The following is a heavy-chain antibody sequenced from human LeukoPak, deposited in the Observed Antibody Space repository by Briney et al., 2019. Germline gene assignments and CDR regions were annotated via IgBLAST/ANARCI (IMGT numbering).Heavy chain of an antibody. J-gene: IGHJ5*02. V-gene: IGHV4-59*11. CDR2: IYDRGST. D-gene: IGHD1-26*01. CDR3: AKIEVGRFDP. Sequence: SETLSLTCTVTGASISSHYWCWIRQTPGTGLEWIGDIYDRGSTTYNPSLKSRVSISVDTSRNQFSMNLRSVTAADTAVYYCAKIEVGRFDPWGQGTLVTVSS. CDR1: GASISSHY.